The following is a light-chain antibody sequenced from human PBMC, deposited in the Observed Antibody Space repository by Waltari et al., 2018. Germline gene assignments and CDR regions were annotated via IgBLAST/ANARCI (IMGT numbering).Light chain of an antibody. CDR2: GAS. J-gene: IGKJ3*01. CDR3: QSYKGSPFP. Sequence: ITLTQSPATLSLSPGERATLPCRASQRISWSLAWYQQRPGQAARPRISGASSRATGIPDRFSRSASGTDFTFTSNSLEPEDSAVYFCQSYKGSPFPFGPGTKLEIK. CDR1: QRISWS. V-gene: IGKV3-11*01.